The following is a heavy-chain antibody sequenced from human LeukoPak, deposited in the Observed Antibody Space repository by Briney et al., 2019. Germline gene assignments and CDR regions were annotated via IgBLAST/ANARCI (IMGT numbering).Heavy chain of an antibody. CDR1: GFTFSSYW. J-gene: IGHJ4*02. D-gene: IGHD4-23*01. Sequence: PGGSLRLSCAASGFTFSSYWMHWVRQAPGKGLVWVSRSNSDGSSTNYADSVKGRFTISRDNAKNSLYLQMNSLRVDDTAVYYCAREGGGTDIWGQGTLVTVSS. V-gene: IGHV3-74*01. CDR2: SNSDGSST. CDR3: AREGGGTDI.